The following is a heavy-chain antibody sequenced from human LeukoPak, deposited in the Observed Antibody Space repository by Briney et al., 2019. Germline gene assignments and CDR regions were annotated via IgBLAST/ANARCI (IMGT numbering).Heavy chain of an antibody. J-gene: IGHJ4*02. Sequence: SGGSLRLSCAASGFTFSSYAMSWVRQAPGKGLEWVSATSGSGGSTYYADSVKGRFTISRDNSKNTLYLQMNSLRAEDTAVYYCAKEASDYYDSTPIDYWGQGTLVTVSS. CDR2: TSGSGGST. D-gene: IGHD3-22*01. CDR3: AKEASDYYDSTPIDY. CDR1: GFTFSSYA. V-gene: IGHV3-23*01.